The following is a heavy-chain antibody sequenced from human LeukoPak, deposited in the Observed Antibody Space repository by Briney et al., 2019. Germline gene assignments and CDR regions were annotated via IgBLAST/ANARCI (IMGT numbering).Heavy chain of an antibody. J-gene: IGHJ6*03. Sequence: PSETLSLTCAVYGGSFSGYYWSWIRQPAGKGLEGIGRIYTSGSTNYNPSLKSRVTISVDTSKNQFSLKLSSVTAADTAVYYCARDVWAAAGTAPDYYYYYYMDVWGKGTTVTVSS. CDR3: ARDVWAAAGTAPDYYYYYYMDV. CDR1: GGSFSGYY. D-gene: IGHD6-13*01. CDR2: IYTSGST. V-gene: IGHV4-4*07.